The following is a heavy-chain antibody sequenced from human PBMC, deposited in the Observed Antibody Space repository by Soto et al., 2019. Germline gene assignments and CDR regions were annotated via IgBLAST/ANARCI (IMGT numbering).Heavy chain of an antibody. CDR2: ISAYNGNT. Sequence: GASVKVSCKASGYTFTSYGISWVRQAPGQGLEWMGWISAYNGNTNYAQKLQGRVTMTTDTSTSTAYMELRSLRSDDTAVYYCARGYRGYDSSGYRAFDIWGQGTMVTVSS. CDR3: ARGYRGYDSSGYRAFDI. V-gene: IGHV1-18*01. D-gene: IGHD3-22*01. CDR1: GYTFTSYG. J-gene: IGHJ3*02.